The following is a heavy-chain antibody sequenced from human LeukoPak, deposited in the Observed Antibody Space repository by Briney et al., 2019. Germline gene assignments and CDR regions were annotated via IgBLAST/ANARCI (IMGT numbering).Heavy chain of an antibody. D-gene: IGHD3-22*01. Sequence: PSETLSLTCTVSGYSISSGYYWGWIRQPPGKGLEWIGSMYHSGSTYYNPSLKSRVTISVDTSKNQFSLKLSSVTAADTAVYYCARRGDITTFDYWGQGTLVTVSS. CDR3: ARRGDITTFDY. CDR1: GYSISSGYY. CDR2: MYHSGST. J-gene: IGHJ4*02. V-gene: IGHV4-38-2*02.